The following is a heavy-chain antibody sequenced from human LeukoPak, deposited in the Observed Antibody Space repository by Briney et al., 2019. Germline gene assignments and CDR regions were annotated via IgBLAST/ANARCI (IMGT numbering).Heavy chain of an antibody. CDR2: ISGSGGTT. J-gene: IGHJ4*02. CDR1: GFTFINFA. CDR3: ARAIWGLYYFDY. Sequence: RTGGSLRLSCAASGFTFINFAMSWVRQAPGKGLDWVSTISGSGGTTYYADSVKGRFTISRDNSKNTLYLQVNSLRAEDTAVYYCARAIWGLYYFDYWGQGTLVTVSS. D-gene: IGHD7-27*01. V-gene: IGHV3-23*01.